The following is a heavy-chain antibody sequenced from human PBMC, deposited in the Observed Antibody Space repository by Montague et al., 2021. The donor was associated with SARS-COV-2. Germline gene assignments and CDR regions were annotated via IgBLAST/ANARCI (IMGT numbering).Heavy chain of an antibody. CDR2: ISCSATS. D-gene: IGHD4-17*01. CDR1: GGSISSTTYR. V-gene: IGHV4-39*01. Sequence: SETLSLTCTVSGGSISSTTYRWSWLPQPPGLGLVWIGFISCSATSFYNPSLKIRICMSVDTPKSQFSLNLTSATAADTAVCYCARHYGSSLDSWGQGILVAVSS. CDR3: ARHYGSSLDS. J-gene: IGHJ4*02.